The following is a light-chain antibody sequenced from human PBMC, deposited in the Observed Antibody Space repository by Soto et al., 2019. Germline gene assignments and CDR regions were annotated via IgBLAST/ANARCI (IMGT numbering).Light chain of an antibody. V-gene: IGKV3-11*01. CDR3: QQFKSYPRR. J-gene: IGKJ4*01. Sequence: SSASLSLRDGCRATLSCRASQSVSSSLAWYQQKPGQAPRLLIYDTSNRATDIPPRFSGSGSGTDFTLTISSLQPEDFTTYCCQQFKSYPRRFGGGTKADIK. CDR1: QSVSSS. CDR2: DTS.